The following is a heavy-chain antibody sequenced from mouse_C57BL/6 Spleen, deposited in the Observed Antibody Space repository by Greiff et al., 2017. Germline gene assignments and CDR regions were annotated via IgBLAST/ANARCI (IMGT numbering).Heavy chain of an antibody. V-gene: IGHV1-5*01. CDR2: IYPGNSDT. CDR3: TKVSYYYGSDWYFDV. J-gene: IGHJ1*03. D-gene: IGHD1-1*01. Sequence: EVQLQQSGTVLARPGASVKMSCKTSGYTFTSYWMHWVKQRPGQGLEWIGAIYPGNSDTSYNQKFKGKAKLTAVTSASTAYMELSSLTNEVSAVYYCTKVSYYYGSDWYFDVWGTGTTVTVSS. CDR1: GYTFTSYW.